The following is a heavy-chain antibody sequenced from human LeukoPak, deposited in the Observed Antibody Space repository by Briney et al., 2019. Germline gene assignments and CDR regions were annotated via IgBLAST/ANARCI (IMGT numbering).Heavy chain of an antibody. Sequence: PSETLSLTCTVSGGSISSYYWSWIRQPAGKGLEWIGRIYTSGSTNYNPSLKSRVTMSVDTSKNQFSLKLSSVTAADTAVYYCAGDDSSSWYLVLDYWGQGTLVTVSS. CDR3: AGDDSSSWYLVLDY. CDR1: GGSISSYY. V-gene: IGHV4-4*07. J-gene: IGHJ4*02. D-gene: IGHD6-13*01. CDR2: IYTSGST.